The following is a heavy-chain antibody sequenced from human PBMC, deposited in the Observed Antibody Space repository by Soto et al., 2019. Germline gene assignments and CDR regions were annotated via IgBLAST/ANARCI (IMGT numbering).Heavy chain of an antibody. CDR3: ARGNYYDSSGYYDY. Sequence: SETLSLTCAVSGGSISSGGYSWSWIRQPPGKGLELIGYIYHSASTYYNPSLKSRVTISVDRSKNQLSLKLSSVTAADTAVYYCARGNYYDSSGYYDYWGQGTLVTVSS. D-gene: IGHD3-22*01. CDR1: GGSISSGGYS. CDR2: IYHSAST. V-gene: IGHV4-30-2*01. J-gene: IGHJ4*02.